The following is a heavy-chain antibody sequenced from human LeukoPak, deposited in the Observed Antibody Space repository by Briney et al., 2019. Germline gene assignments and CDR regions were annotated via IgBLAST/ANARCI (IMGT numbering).Heavy chain of an antibody. V-gene: IGHV3-7*01. Sequence: PGGSLRLSCAASGFTFSSYWMSWVRQAPGKGLDWMANIKEDGSEKYHVSSVRGRFTISRDNDKNSLYFPMNSLRAEDTAVYYCARRPLITARYDFEYWGQGTLVTVSS. CDR3: ARRPLITARYDFEY. J-gene: IGHJ4*02. CDR1: GFTFSSYW. CDR2: IKEDGSEK. D-gene: IGHD1-1*01.